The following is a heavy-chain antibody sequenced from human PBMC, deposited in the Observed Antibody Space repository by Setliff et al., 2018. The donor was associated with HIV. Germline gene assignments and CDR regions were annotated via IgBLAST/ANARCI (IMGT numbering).Heavy chain of an antibody. D-gene: IGHD3-16*02. Sequence: SQTLSLPCTVSGDSITGGEYYWSWIRQHPEKGLEFIGYIYFSGSTYYNPSLKSRITISLDRSKNQFPLRMTSVTAADTAVYYCARDFFVVWGQGTRVTVSS. V-gene: IGHV4-31*03. CDR3: ARDFFVV. J-gene: IGHJ4*02. CDR2: IYFSGST. CDR1: GDSITGGEYY.